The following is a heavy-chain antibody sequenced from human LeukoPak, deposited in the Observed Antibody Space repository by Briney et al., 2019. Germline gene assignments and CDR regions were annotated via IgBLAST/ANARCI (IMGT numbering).Heavy chain of an antibody. Sequence: SETLSLTCAVYGGSFSGYYWSWIRQPPGKGLEWIGEIYHSGSTNYNPSLKSRVTISVDKSKNQFSLKLSSVTAADTAVYYCARGGWGYYDSSGPGSFDYWGQGTLVTVSS. D-gene: IGHD3-22*01. CDR1: GGSFSGYY. J-gene: IGHJ4*02. V-gene: IGHV4-34*01. CDR2: IYHSGST. CDR3: ARGGWGYYDSSGPGSFDY.